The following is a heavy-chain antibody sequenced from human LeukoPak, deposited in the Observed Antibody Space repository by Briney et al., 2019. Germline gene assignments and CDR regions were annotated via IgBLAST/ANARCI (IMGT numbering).Heavy chain of an antibody. CDR3: AKDIHVWGSYRWGSIDS. J-gene: IGHJ4*02. V-gene: IGHV3-23*01. Sequence: GGSLRLSCAASGFTFSSYAMSWVRQAPGKGLEWVSAISGSGGSTYYADSVKGRFTISRDNSKNTLYLQMNNLRSEDTAVYYCAKDIHVWGSYRWGSIDSWGQGNLVSVSS. CDR2: ISGSGGST. CDR1: GFTFSSYA. D-gene: IGHD3-16*02.